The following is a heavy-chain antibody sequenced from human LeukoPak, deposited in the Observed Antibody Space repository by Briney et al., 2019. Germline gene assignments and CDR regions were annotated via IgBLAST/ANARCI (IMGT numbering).Heavy chain of an antibody. Sequence: PSETLSLTCTVSGGSISSYYWSWIRQPPGKGLEWIGDIYYSGSTNYNPSLKSRVTISVDTSKNQFSLKLSSVTAADTAVYYCARRTGYYYDSSGYSFWFDPWGQGTLVPVSS. CDR1: GGSISSYY. V-gene: IGHV4-59*08. D-gene: IGHD3-22*01. CDR2: IYYSGST. J-gene: IGHJ5*02. CDR3: ARRTGYYYDSSGYSFWFDP.